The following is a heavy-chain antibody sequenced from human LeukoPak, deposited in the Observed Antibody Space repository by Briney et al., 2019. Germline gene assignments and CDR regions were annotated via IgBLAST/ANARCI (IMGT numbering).Heavy chain of an antibody. D-gene: IGHD1-26*01. V-gene: IGHV4-39*01. Sequence: SETLSLTCTVSVGSISSSSYYWGWIRQPPGKGLEGIGSIYYSGSTYYNPSLNSRVTIPVHTSQNQFSLKLSSVPAADPAVYYCARHGVVGATYDYWGQGTLVTVSS. CDR1: VGSISSSSYY. CDR2: IYYSGST. CDR3: ARHGVVGATYDY. J-gene: IGHJ4*02.